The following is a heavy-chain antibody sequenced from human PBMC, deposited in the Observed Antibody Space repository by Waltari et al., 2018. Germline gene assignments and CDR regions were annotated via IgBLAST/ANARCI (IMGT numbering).Heavy chain of an antibody. V-gene: IGHV4-39*02. CDR3: ARRSSGAYPDYYYGLDV. Sequence: QLQLQESGPGLVEPSETLSLTCSVSGGSISGNSYYWGWIRQPPGKGLEWIGSVHSGGNTYYHPALKSQISISLDTTEHRFSLKLTSVTAADTAVYYCARRSSGAYPDYYYGLDVWGQGATV. D-gene: IGHD3-22*01. CDR1: GGSISGNSYY. CDR2: VHSGGNT. J-gene: IGHJ6*02.